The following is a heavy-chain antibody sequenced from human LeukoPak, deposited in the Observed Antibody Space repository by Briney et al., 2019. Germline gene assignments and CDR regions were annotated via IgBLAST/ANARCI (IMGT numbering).Heavy chain of an antibody. D-gene: IGHD6-19*01. V-gene: IGHV3-48*01. Sequence: GVSLRLSCAASGFTFSSCSMNWVRQAPGKGLEWVPYISSSSSTIYYADSVKGRFTISRDNAKNSLYLQMNSLRAEDTAVYYCAREGYSSGWSYYFDYWGQGTLVTVSS. CDR3: AREGYSSGWSYYFDY. CDR1: GFTFSSCS. J-gene: IGHJ4*02. CDR2: ISSSSSTI.